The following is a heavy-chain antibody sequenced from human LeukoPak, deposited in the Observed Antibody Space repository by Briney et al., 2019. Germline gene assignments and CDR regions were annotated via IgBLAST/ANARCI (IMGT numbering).Heavy chain of an antibody. Sequence: ASVKVSCKVSGYTLTELSMHWVRQAPGKGLEWVSLISADGGSTFSADSVKGRFSISRDNSKNSLYLQMNSLRSEDTAMYYCAKESGKFDYWGQGTLVAVSS. J-gene: IGHJ4*02. CDR3: AKESGKFDY. CDR1: GYTLTELS. V-gene: IGHV3-43*02. CDR2: ISADGGST.